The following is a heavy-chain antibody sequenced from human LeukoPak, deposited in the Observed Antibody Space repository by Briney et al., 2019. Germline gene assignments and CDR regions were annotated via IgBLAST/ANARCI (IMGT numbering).Heavy chain of an antibody. CDR3: ARSSGGYYFDY. J-gene: IGHJ4*02. CDR1: GYTFTSYY. D-gene: IGHD6-19*01. CDR2: INPSGGST. V-gene: IGHV1-46*01. Sequence: ASVKVSCKASGYTFTSYYMHWVRQAPGQGHEWMGIINPSGGSTSYAQKFQGRVTMTRDTSTSTVYMELSSLRSEDTAVYYCARSSGGYYFDYWGQGTLVTVSS.